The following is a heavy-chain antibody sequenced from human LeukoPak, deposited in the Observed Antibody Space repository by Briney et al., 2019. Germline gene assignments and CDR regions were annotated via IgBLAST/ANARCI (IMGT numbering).Heavy chain of an antibody. D-gene: IGHD2-21*01. CDR3: ARDSISGYDYLYYMDV. CDR2: IKQDGSEK. Sequence: PGGSLRLSCAASGFTFSSYGMSWVRQAPGKGLEWVANIKQDGSEKYYVDSVKGRFTISRDNAKNSLYLQMNSLRAEDTAVYYCARDSISGYDYLYYMDVWGKGTTVTVSS. CDR1: GFTFSSYG. V-gene: IGHV3-7*01. J-gene: IGHJ6*03.